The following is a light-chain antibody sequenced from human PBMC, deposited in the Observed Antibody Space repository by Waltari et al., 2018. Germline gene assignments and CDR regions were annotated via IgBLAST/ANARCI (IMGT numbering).Light chain of an antibody. CDR1: SSDVGGYNS. CDR2: DVS. Sequence: QSALTQPASVSGSPGQSLTIPCSGTSSDVGGYNSVSWYQHHTGKAPKLVIYDVSSRPSGVSHRYSGSKSGNTASLTISGLQGEDEADYYCSSYTSSGTSSNTRVFGTGTTVTVL. V-gene: IGLV2-14*03. J-gene: IGLJ1*01. CDR3: SSYTSSGTSSNTRV.